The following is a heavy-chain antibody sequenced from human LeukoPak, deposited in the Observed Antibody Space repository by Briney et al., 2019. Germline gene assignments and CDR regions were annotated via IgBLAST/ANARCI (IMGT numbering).Heavy chain of an antibody. CDR3: APIPHIVVVDY. D-gene: IGHD2-21*01. CDR1: GFTVSSNY. Sequence: PGGSLRLSCAASGFTVSSNYMSWVRQAPGKGLEWVSAISGSGGSTYYADSVKGRFTISRDNSENTLYLQMNSLRAEDTAVYYCAPIPHIVVVDYWGQGTLVTVSS. CDR2: ISGSGGST. J-gene: IGHJ4*02. V-gene: IGHV3-23*01.